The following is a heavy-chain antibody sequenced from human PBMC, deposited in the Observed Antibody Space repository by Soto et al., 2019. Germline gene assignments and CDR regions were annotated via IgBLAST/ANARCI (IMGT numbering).Heavy chain of an antibody. V-gene: IGHV3-33*01. CDR1: GFTFSSYG. Sequence: PWGSLRLSCAASGFTFSSYGMHWVRQAPGKGLEWVAVIWYDGSNKYYADSVKGRFTISRDNAKNSLYLQMNSLRDEDTAVYYWARDSPYSSSWYDLNWFDPWGQGTLVTVSS. D-gene: IGHD6-13*01. J-gene: IGHJ5*02. CDR2: IWYDGSNK. CDR3: ARDSPYSSSWYDLNWFDP.